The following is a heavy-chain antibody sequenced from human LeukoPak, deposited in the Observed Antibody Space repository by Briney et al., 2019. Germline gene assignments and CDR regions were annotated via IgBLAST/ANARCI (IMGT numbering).Heavy chain of an antibody. D-gene: IGHD2-2*01. J-gene: IGHJ4*02. CDR2: IIPILGIA. Sequence: ASVKVSCKASGGTFSSYAISWVRQAPGQGLEWMGRIIPILGIANYAQKFQGRVTITADKSTSTAYMELSSLRSEDTAVYYCATVVLPAAQGEYFDYWGQGTLVTVSS. CDR1: GGTFSSYA. CDR3: ATVVLPAAQGEYFDY. V-gene: IGHV1-69*04.